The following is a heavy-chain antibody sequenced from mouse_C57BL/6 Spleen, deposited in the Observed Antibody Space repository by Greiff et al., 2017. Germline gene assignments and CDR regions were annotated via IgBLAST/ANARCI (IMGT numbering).Heavy chain of an antibody. J-gene: IGHJ1*03. V-gene: IGHV1-80*01. D-gene: IGHD2-2*01. CDR2: IYPGDGDT. Sequence: QVQLQQSGAELVKPGASVKISCKASGYAFSSYWMNWVKQRPGRGLEWIGQIYPGDGDTNYNGKFKGKATLTADKSSSTAYMQLSSLTSEDSAVYFCARRGVWLRRNWYFDVWGTGTTVTVSS. CDR1: GYAFSSYW. CDR3: ARRGVWLRRNWYFDV.